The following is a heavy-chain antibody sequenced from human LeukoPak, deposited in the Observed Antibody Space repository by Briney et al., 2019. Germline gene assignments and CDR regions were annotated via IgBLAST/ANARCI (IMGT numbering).Heavy chain of an antibody. J-gene: IGHJ4*02. CDR1: GFTFNNAW. V-gene: IGHV3-15*01. D-gene: IGHD3-22*01. Sequence: GGSLRLSCTASGFTFNNAWMSWVRKAPGKGLEWVGRIKSKADGGTTDYAAPVQGRFTISRDDSKKTLYLQMNSLKTEDTAVYYCTTLWYYYDSSDYWGQGTLVTVSS. CDR2: IKSKADGGTT. CDR3: TTLWYYYDSSDY.